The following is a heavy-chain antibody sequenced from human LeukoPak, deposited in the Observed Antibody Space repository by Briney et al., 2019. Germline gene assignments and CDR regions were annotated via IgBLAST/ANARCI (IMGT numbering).Heavy chain of an antibody. CDR2: IYYSGST. CDR1: GYSISSGYY. D-gene: IGHD2-21*02. V-gene: IGHV4-61*01. J-gene: IGHJ6*02. Sequence: SETLSLTCTVSGYSISSGYYWGWIRQPPGKGLEWIGYIYYSGSTNYNPSLKSRVTISVDTSKNQFSLKLSSVTAADTAVYYCARADCGGDCGPVIFGYYYYGMDVWGQGTTVTVSS. CDR3: ARADCGGDCGPVIFGYYYYGMDV.